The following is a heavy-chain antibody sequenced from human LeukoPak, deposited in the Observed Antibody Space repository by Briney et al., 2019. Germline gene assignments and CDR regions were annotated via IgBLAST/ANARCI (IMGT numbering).Heavy chain of an antibody. Sequence: ASVKVSCKASGYSFTNYDINWVRQATGQGLEWMGWMNPNSGNTGYAQKFQGRVTMTRNTSISTAYMELSSLRSEDTAVYYCARGLVAGDGVATISNFDYWGQGTLVTVSS. CDR1: GYSFTNYD. J-gene: IGHJ4*02. V-gene: IGHV1-8*02. CDR2: MNPNSGNT. D-gene: IGHD3-9*01. CDR3: ARGLVAGDGVATISNFDY.